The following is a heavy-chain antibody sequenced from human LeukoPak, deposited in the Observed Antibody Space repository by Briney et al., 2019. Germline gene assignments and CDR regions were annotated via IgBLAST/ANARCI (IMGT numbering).Heavy chain of an antibody. V-gene: IGHV1-2*02. Sequence: ASVKVSCKASGYTFTSYAMNWVRQAPGQGLEWMGWINPNSGGTNYAQKFQGRVTMTRDTSISAAYMELSRLRSDDTAVYYCARETYGDYGNFDYWGQGTLVTVSS. CDR1: GYTFTSYA. J-gene: IGHJ4*02. CDR2: INPNSGGT. CDR3: ARETYGDYGNFDY. D-gene: IGHD4-17*01.